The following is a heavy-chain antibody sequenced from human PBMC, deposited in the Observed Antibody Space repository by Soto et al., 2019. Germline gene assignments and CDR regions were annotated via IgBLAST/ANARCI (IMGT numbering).Heavy chain of an antibody. J-gene: IGHJ4*02. V-gene: IGHV4-61*01. Sequence: SETLSLTCAVSGGSVGSGHYYWIWRGQPPGRGLDWIGFICYSGSTSYNPSLQSRVTLSLNTSNNQFSLMMSSVTAAETAEYYCAGSGADSGWLGGQGTLVTVSS. CDR2: ICYSGST. D-gene: IGHD6-19*01. CDR1: GGSVGSGHYY. CDR3: AGSGADSGWL.